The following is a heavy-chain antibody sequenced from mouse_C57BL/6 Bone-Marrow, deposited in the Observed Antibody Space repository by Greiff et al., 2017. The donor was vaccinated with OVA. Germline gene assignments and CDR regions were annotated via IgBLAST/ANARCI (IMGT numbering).Heavy chain of an antibody. CDR1: GYTFTSYW. J-gene: IGHJ4*01. CDR2: IYPGSGST. V-gene: IGHV1-55*01. CDR3: ARCDGYYVGYAMDY. D-gene: IGHD2-3*01. Sequence: QVQLQQPGAELVKPGASVKMSCKASGYTFTSYWITWVKQRPGQGLEWIGDIYPGSGSTNYNEKFKSKATLTVDTSSSTAYMQLSSLTSEDSAVYYGARCDGYYVGYAMDYWGQGTSVTVSS.